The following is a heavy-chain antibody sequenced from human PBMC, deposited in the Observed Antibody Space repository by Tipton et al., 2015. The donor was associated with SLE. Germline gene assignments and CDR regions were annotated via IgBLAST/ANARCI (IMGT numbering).Heavy chain of an antibody. CDR2: TYYSGNT. CDR1: GGSISSGGYY. V-gene: IGHV4-31*03. CDR3: ARGKDYDFWSGYYRRDASDI. J-gene: IGHJ3*02. D-gene: IGHD3-3*01. Sequence: TLSLTCTVSGGSISSGGYYWSWIRQHPGKGLEWIGYTYYSGNTYYNPSLKSRVTISVDTSKNQFSLKLSSVTASDTSVYYCARGKDYDFWSGYYRRDASDIWGQGTMVTVSS.